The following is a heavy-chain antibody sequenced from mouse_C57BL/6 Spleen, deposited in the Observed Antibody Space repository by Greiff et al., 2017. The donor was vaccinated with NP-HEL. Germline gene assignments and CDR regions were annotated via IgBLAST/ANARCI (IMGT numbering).Heavy chain of an antibody. CDR2: IDPETGGT. Sequence: VQLQQSGAELVRPGASVTLSCKASGYTFTDYEMHWVKQTPVHGLEWIGAIDPETGGTAYNQKFKGKAILTADKSSSTAYMELRSLTSEDSAVYYCTSEPYYGSSFDYWGQGTTLTVSS. D-gene: IGHD1-1*01. V-gene: IGHV1-15*01. J-gene: IGHJ2*01. CDR3: TSEPYYGSSFDY. CDR1: GYTFTDYE.